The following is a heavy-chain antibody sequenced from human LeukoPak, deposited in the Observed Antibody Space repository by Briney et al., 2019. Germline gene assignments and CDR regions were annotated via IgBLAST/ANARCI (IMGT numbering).Heavy chain of an antibody. V-gene: IGHV4-34*01. Sequence: PSETLSLTCAVYGGSFSGYYWSWIRQPPGKGLEWIGEINHSGSTNYNPSLKSRVTISVDTSKNQFSLKLSSVTAADTAVYYCARGRSGIAVAGPGRYSDYWGQGTLVTVSS. CDR3: ARGRSGIAVAGPGRYSDY. D-gene: IGHD6-19*01. J-gene: IGHJ4*02. CDR1: GGSFSGYY. CDR2: INHSGST.